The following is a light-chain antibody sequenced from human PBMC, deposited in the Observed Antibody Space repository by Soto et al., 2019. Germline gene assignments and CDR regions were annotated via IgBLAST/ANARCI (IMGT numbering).Light chain of an antibody. V-gene: IGKV1-5*03. J-gene: IGKJ1*01. Sequence: DVQMTQSSSTLSASVGDKVTITCRASQSLPSTWLAWFQQRPGKAPNVLIYKGSALASGVSSRFSGSGSGTEFTLTISSLQPDDFATYFCQQYAAQSPWTFGQGTRV. CDR1: QSLPSTW. CDR3: QQYAAQSPWT. CDR2: KGS.